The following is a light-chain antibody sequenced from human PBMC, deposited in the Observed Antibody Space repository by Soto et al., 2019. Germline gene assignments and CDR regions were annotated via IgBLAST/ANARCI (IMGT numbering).Light chain of an antibody. CDR3: QQYNSYSPWT. CDR1: QSISTW. V-gene: IGKV1-5*01. J-gene: IGKJ1*01. Sequence: DIQMTQSPSTLSASVGDRVTITCRASQSISTWLAWYQQKIGKAPKLLIYDASSLESGVPSRFSGSGSGTEFTLTIRSLQPDDFATYYCQQYNSYSPWTFGQGTTVDIK. CDR2: DAS.